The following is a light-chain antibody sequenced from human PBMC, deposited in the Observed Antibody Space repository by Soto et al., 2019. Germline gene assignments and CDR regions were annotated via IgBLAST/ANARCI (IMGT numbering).Light chain of an antibody. CDR3: QQYNDSFPYT. CDR1: QSINTW. CDR2: EAS. J-gene: IGKJ2*01. V-gene: IGKV1-5*03. Sequence: DIQMTQSPSTLSASVGDRVTITCRASQSINTWLAWSQQKPGTVPKLLIYEASTLESGVPSRFSGSRSGTEFTLTVSSLQPDDFATYYCQQYNDSFPYTFGQGTKLEIK.